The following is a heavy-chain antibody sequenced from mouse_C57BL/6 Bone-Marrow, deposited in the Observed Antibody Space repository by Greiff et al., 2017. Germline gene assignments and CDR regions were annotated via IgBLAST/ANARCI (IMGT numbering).Heavy chain of an antibody. CDR2: IDPSDSYT. CDR1: GYTFTSYW. J-gene: IGHJ3*01. Sequence: VQLQQPGAELVMPGASVKLSCKASGYTFTSYWMHWVKQRPGQGLEWIGEIDPSDSYTNYNQKFKGKSTLTVDKSSSTAYMQLSSLTSEDSAVYCCAGGLAWFAYWGQGTLVTVSA. V-gene: IGHV1-69*01. CDR3: AGGLAWFAY. D-gene: IGHD3-1*01.